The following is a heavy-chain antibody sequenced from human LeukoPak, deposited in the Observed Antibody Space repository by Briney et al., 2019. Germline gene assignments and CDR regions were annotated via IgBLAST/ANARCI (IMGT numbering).Heavy chain of an antibody. CDR1: GGSITTSSYY. D-gene: IGHD5-12*01. Sequence: SETLSLTCTVSGGSITTSSYYWGWIRQPPGKGLEWIGIIYHSGSTNYNPSLKSRVTISVDTSKKQFSLKLSSVTAADTAVYYCAKIRGYSGYDYGYWGQGTLVTVSS. V-gene: IGHV4-39*07. J-gene: IGHJ4*02. CDR3: AKIRGYSGYDYGY. CDR2: IYHSGST.